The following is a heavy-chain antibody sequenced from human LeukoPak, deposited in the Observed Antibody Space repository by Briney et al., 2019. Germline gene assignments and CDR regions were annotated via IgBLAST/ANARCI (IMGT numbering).Heavy chain of an antibody. V-gene: IGHV4-39*07. D-gene: IGHD3-16*01. Sequence: PSETLSLTCTVSGGSISSSNFFWGWIHQPPGKGLEWIGSVSYSGSTYYNPSLKSRVTISVDTSKNQFSLKLNSVTAADMAVYYCAREVGAFDIWGQGTMVTVSS. CDR3: AREVGAFDI. J-gene: IGHJ3*02. CDR1: GGSISSSNFF. CDR2: VSYSGST.